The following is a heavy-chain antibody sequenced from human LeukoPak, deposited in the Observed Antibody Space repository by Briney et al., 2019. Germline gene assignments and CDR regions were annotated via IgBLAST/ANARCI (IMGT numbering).Heavy chain of an antibody. D-gene: IGHD2-15*01. J-gene: IGHJ4*02. V-gene: IGHV3-30*04. CDR1: GFSFSIYA. CDR2: ISYYGSDK. CDR3: ARDGDCSGGSCYSDY. Sequence: PGGSLRLSCAASGFSFSIYAMHLVRQAAGKGLGWVAVISYYGSDKYYADSVKGRFTISRDKSKNTLYLQMNSLRAEDTALYYCARDGDCSGGSCYSDYWGQGTLVTVSS.